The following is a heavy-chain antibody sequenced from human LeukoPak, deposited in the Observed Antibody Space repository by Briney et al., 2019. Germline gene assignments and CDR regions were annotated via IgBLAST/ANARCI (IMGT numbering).Heavy chain of an antibody. V-gene: IGHV3-23*01. Sequence: HPGGSLRLSCAASGFTFSSYAMSWVRQAPGKGLEWVSAISGSGGSTYYADSVKGRFAISRDNSKNTLYLQMNSLRAEDTAVYYCAKLNDFWSGYSDYWGQGTLVTVSS. CDR2: ISGSGGST. D-gene: IGHD3-3*01. J-gene: IGHJ4*02. CDR3: AKLNDFWSGYSDY. CDR1: GFTFSSYA.